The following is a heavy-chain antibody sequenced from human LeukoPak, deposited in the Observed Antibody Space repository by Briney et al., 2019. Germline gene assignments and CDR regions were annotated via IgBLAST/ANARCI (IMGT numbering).Heavy chain of an antibody. CDR2: FDPEDGET. CDR1: GNTLTELS. CDR3: ATARGWGSGSYPSDY. Sequence: ASVKVSCKVSGNTLTELSMHWVRQAPGKGLEWMGGFDPEDGETIYAQKFQGRVTMTEDTSTDTAYMELSSLRSEDTAVYYCATARGWGSGSYPSDYWGQGTLVTVSS. J-gene: IGHJ4*02. V-gene: IGHV1-24*01. D-gene: IGHD1-26*01.